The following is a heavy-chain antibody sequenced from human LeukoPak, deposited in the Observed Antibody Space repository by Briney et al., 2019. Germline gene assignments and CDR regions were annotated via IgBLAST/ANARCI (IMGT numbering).Heavy chain of an antibody. J-gene: IGHJ4*02. CDR3: ARGSAMIVVEYYFDY. Sequence: SETLSLTCAAYGGSFSGYYWSWIRQPPGKGLEWIGEINHSGSTNYNPSLRSRVTISVDTSKNQFSLKLSSVTAADTAVYYCARGSAMIVVEYYFDYWGQGTLVTVSS. CDR2: INHSGST. CDR1: GGSFSGYY. D-gene: IGHD3-22*01. V-gene: IGHV4-34*01.